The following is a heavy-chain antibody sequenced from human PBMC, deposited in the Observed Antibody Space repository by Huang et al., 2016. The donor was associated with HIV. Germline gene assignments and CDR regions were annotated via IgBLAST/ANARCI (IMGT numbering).Heavy chain of an antibody. J-gene: IGHJ3*02. D-gene: IGHD2-2*01. V-gene: IGHV5-51*01. Sequence: EVQLVQSGAVVKKPGESLKISCKGSGYTFNGYWIGWVRQMPGKGLEWMGIIGPGDSATTYSPSFQGQVTISADKSISTAYLQWSGLKASDTAMYYCARQGVGDFVVEPTGLGAFDIWGQGTMVTVSS. CDR1: GYTFNGYW. CDR2: IGPGDSAT. CDR3: ARQGVGDFVVEPTGLGAFDI.